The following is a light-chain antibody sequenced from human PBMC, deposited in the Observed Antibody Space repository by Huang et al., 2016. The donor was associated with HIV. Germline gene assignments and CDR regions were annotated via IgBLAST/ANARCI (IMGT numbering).Light chain of an antibody. CDR1: QSLLHGDDGNTY. V-gene: IGKV2-40*01. CDR2: TLS. J-gene: IGKJ5*01. Sequence: DIVMTQTPLSLPVTPGETASFSCRSSQSLLHGDDGNTYLDWYLQKPGQSPPLRIYTLSYRASGVPDRFSGSGSDTDFTLKISRVEAEDVGVYYCMQRIEFPYTFGQGTRLEIK. CDR3: MQRIEFPYT.